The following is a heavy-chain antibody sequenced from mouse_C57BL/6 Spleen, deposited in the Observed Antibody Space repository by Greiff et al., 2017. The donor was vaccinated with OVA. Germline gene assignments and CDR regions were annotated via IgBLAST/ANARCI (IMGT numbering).Heavy chain of an antibody. CDR3: AIGSNYAMDY. V-gene: IGHV5-17*01. D-gene: IGHD1-1*01. Sequence: EVKLMESGGGLVKPGGSLKLSCAASGFTFSDYGMHWVRQAPEKGLEWVAYISSGSSTIYYADTVKGVFTISRDNAKNTLFLQMTSLRSEDTAMYYCAIGSNYAMDYWGQGTSVTVSS. CDR1: GFTFSDYG. J-gene: IGHJ4*01. CDR2: ISSGSSTI.